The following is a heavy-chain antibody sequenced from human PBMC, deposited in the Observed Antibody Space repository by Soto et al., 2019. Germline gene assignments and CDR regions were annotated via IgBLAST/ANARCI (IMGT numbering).Heavy chain of an antibody. CDR3: AIGSPYSDYDLEH. D-gene: IGHD4-17*01. V-gene: IGHV3-23*01. Sequence: EVQLLESGGGLVRPGGSLRLSCAASGFTFSSYAMTWVRQAPGKGLEWVSGVSGTGGSAYYADSVKGRFTISRDKSTNTLDLHKHSRRDEDTAVYYCAIGSPYSDYDLEHWGQGTLVTVS. J-gene: IGHJ1*01. CDR1: GFTFSSYA. CDR2: VSGTGGSA.